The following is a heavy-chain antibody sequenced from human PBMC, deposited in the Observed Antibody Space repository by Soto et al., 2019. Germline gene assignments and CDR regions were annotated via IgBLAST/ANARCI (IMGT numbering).Heavy chain of an antibody. D-gene: IGHD1-26*01. CDR3: AREGAVGYDASDI. CDR2: INPNSGGT. J-gene: IGHJ3*02. CDR1: GYTFTGYY. Sequence: ASVKVSCKASGYTFTGYYIHWVRQTPGQGLEWMGWINPNSGGTNYAQKFQVWVTMTRDTSISTAYMELSRLRSDDTAVYYCAREGAVGYDASDICGQGIMVTVSS. V-gene: IGHV1-2*04.